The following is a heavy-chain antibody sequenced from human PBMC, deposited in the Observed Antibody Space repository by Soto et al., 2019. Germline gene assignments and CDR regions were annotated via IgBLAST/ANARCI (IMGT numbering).Heavy chain of an antibody. CDR3: AIIAASARLNRFDP. V-gene: IGHV1-3*01. CDR1: GYTFTSYA. D-gene: IGHD6-6*01. J-gene: IGHJ5*02. Sequence: VASVKVSCKASGYTFTSYAMHWVRQAPVQRLEWMGWINAGNGNTKYSQKFQGRVTITRDTSASTAYMELSSLRSEDTAVYYCAIIAASARLNRFDPWGQGTLVTVSS. CDR2: INAGNGNT.